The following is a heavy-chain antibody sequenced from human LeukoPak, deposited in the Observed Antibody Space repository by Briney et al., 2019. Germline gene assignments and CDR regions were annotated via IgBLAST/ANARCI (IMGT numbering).Heavy chain of an antibody. V-gene: IGHV4-59*01. D-gene: IGHD2-21*02. CDR1: GGSISNYY. CDR2: ISYSGSA. Sequence: SETLSLTCSVSGGSISNYYWTWIRQPPGKGLEWFGFISYSGSANYNPSLKSRVAISIDTSKNHFSLRLSSMTAADTAVYYCARVMAVTATRRWFDPWGRGIRVTVS. CDR3: ARVMAVTATRRWFDP. J-gene: IGHJ5*02.